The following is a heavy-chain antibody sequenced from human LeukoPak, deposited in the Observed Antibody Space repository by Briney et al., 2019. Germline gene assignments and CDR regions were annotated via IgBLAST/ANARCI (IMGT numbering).Heavy chain of an antibody. CDR1: GYTFTGYY. CDR2: INPNSGGT. CDR3: AKDRALGYCSSTSCYSPPFDY. J-gene: IGHJ4*02. V-gene: IGHV1-2*02. D-gene: IGHD2-2*01. Sequence: ASVKVSCKASGYTFTGYYMHWVRQAPGQGLEWMGWINPNSGGTNYAQKFQGRVTMTRDTSISTAYMELSRLRSDDTAVYYCAKDRALGYCSSTSCYSPPFDYWGQGTLVTVSS.